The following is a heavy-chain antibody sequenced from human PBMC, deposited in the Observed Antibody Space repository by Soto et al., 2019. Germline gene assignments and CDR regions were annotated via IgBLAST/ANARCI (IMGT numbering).Heavy chain of an antibody. D-gene: IGHD1-26*01. CDR2: ISFDGSYD. CDR3: AKDQGVGGTLGLFDY. CDR1: GFSFSRVA. V-gene: IGHV3-30*18. Sequence: QVQLVESGGGAVQPGRSLRLSCAASGFSFSRVAMHWVRQAPGKGLESVAVISFDGSYDHYPDAVKGRFTSSRDNSKNMLYLQMNSLRTEDTAVYYCAKDQGVGGTLGLFDYWGQGTLVTVSS. J-gene: IGHJ4*02.